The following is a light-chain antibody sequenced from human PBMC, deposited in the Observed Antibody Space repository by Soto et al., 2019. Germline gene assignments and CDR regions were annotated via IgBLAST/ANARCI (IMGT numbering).Light chain of an antibody. CDR2: DAS. CDR1: QRLSSSY. Sequence: EVVLAQSPGTLSLSPGERATLSCRASQRLSSSYLAWYQQKPGQAPRLLIYDASSRATGIPARFSGSGSGTDFTLTISSLQPEDVATYYCQKYNSAPRTFGQGTKVDIK. V-gene: IGKV3-20*01. CDR3: QKYNSAPRT. J-gene: IGKJ1*01.